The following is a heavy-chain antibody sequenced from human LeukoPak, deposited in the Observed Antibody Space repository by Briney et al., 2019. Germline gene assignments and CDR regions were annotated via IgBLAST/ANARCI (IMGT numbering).Heavy chain of an antibody. D-gene: IGHD3-3*01. V-gene: IGHV4-59*01. CDR2: IYYSGST. CDR3: ARGLLNYDFWSGFDP. CDR1: GGSISSYY. Sequence: SETLSLTCTVSGGSISSYYRSWIRQPPGKGLEWIGYIYYSGSTTYNPSPKSRVTISVDTSNNQFSLKLSSVTAADTAVYYCARGLLNYDFWSGFDPWGQGTLVTVSS. J-gene: IGHJ5*02.